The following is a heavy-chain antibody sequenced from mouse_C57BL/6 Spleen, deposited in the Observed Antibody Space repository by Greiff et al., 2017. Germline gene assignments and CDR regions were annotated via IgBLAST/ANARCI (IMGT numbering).Heavy chain of an antibody. J-gene: IGHJ3*01. V-gene: IGHV1-55*01. D-gene: IGHD2-4*01. Sequence: QVQLQQPGAELVKPGASVKMSCKASGYTFTSYWITWVKQRPGQGLEWIGDIYPGSGSTNYNEKFKSKATLTVATSSSTAYMQLSSLTSEDSAVYYCAAYDYDSPFAYWGQGTLVTVSA. CDR1: GYTFTSYW. CDR2: IYPGSGST. CDR3: AAYDYDSPFAY.